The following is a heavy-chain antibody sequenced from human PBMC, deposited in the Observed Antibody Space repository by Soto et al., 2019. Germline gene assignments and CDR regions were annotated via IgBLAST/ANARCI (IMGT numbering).Heavy chain of an antibody. CDR2: INHSGST. CDR1: GGSFSGYY. J-gene: IGHJ4*02. Sequence: SETLSLTCAVYGGSFSGYYWSWIRQPPGKGLEWIGEINHSGSTNYNPSLKSRVTISVDTSKNQFSLKLSSVTAADTAVYCCARAHGYYGSGSYSPFFDYWGQGTLVTVSS. D-gene: IGHD3-10*01. CDR3: ARAHGYYGSGSYSPFFDY. V-gene: IGHV4-34*01.